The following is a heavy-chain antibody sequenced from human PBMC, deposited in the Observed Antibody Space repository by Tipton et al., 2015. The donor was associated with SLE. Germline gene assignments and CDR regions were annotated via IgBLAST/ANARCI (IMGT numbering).Heavy chain of an antibody. V-gene: IGHV3-7*01. Sequence: GSLRLSCAASGFTFINHAMTWVRQAPGKGLEWVANIKETGSEKYYVDSVRGRFTISRDNAKNSLYLQMNSLRAEDTAVYYCARSGRRESPPDYWGQGTLVTVSS. CDR2: IKETGSEK. J-gene: IGHJ4*02. CDR3: ARSGRRESPPDY. D-gene: IGHD3-10*01. CDR1: GFTFINHA.